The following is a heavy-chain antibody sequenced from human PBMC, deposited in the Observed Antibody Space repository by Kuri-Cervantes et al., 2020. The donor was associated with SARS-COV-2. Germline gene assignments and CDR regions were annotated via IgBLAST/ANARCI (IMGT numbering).Heavy chain of an antibody. V-gene: IGHV4-39*01. J-gene: IGHJ5*02. CDR3: ARQMMSSITIFGVVITRNWFDP. CDR1: GGSISSRRYY. Sequence: SETLSLTCTVSGGSISSRRYYWGWIRQHPGKGLEWIGSIYYSGSTYYNPSLKSRVTISVDTSKNQFSLKLSSVTAADTAVYYCARQMMSSITIFGVVITRNWFDPWGQGTLVTVSS. CDR2: IYYSGST. D-gene: IGHD3-3*01.